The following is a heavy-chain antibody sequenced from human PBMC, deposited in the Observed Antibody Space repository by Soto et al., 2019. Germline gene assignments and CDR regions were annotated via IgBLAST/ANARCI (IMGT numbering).Heavy chain of an antibody. D-gene: IGHD3-10*01. J-gene: IGHJ5*02. CDR1: GASINNGGYY. Sequence: QVQLQESGPGLVKPSQTLSLTCAVSGASINNGGYYWSWVRQHPGKGLEWLGHIYHSGDTYYNPSLKSRLTLSVDTSKNQFSLNLTSATAADTAVYHCARMVRGGRGLDPWGQGTLVSVSS. V-gene: IGHV4-31*11. CDR2: IYHSGDT. CDR3: ARMVRGGRGLDP.